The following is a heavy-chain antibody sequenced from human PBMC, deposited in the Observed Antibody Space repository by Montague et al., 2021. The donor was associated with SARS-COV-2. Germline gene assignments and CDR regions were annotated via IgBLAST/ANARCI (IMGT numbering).Heavy chain of an antibody. D-gene: IGHD3-9*01. J-gene: IGHJ6*02. CDR3: ARLPYDNSYGMDV. CDR2: IDHSGST. CDR1: GGSISTYY. V-gene: IGHV4-59*01. Sequence: SETLSLTCTVSGGSISTYYWNWIRQFPGKGLEWIGYIDHSGSTNYNPSLQSRVIISVDRSKIQFSLKLNSVTAADTAIYYCARLPYDNSYGMDVWGQGTTATVSS.